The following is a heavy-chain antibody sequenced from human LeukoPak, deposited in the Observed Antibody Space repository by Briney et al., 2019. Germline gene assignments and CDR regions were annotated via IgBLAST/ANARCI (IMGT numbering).Heavy chain of an antibody. CDR1: GGSISSYY. CDR3: ARLGDEGINDY. Sequence: SETLSLTCTVSGGSISSYYWSWIRQPPGKGREWIGYIYYSGSTNYNPSLKSRVTISVDTSKNQFTLKLSSVTAADTAVYYCARLGDEGINDYWGQGTLVTVSS. J-gene: IGHJ4*02. D-gene: IGHD5-24*01. V-gene: IGHV4-59*08. CDR2: IYYSGST.